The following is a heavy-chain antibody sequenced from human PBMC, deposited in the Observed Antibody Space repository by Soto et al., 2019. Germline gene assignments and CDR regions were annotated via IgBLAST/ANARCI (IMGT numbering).Heavy chain of an antibody. CDR1: GGSISSYY. J-gene: IGHJ6*02. D-gene: IGHD3-9*01. CDR2: IYYSGST. Sequence: SETLSLTCTVSGGSISSYYWSWIRQPPGKGLEWIGYIYYSGSTNYNPSLKSRVTISVDTSKNQFSLKLSSVTAADTAVYYCARDLENYVILTGNYYYYGMDVWGQGTKVTVSS. CDR3: ARDLENYVILTGNYYYYGMDV. V-gene: IGHV4-59*01.